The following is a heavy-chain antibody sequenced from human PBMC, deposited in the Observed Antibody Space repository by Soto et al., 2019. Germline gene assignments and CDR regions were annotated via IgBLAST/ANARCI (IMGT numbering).Heavy chain of an antibody. V-gene: IGHV1-18*01. J-gene: IGHJ5*02. CDR3: ARASNIFVRAGRFDP. D-gene: IGHD3-3*01. Sequence: ASVKVSCKASGYTFTSYGISWVRQAPGQGLEWMGWISAYNGNTNYAQKLQGRVTMTTDTSTSTAYMELRSLRSDDTAVYYCARASNIFVRAGRFDPWGQGTLVTVSS. CDR2: ISAYNGNT. CDR1: GYTFTSYG.